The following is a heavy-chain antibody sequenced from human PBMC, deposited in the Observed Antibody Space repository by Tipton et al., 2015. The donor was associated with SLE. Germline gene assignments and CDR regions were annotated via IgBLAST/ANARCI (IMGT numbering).Heavy chain of an antibody. D-gene: IGHD3-16*01. CDR3: ARVRGGSEAFDI. J-gene: IGHJ3*02. Sequence: LRLSCAVYGGSFSGYYWSWIRQPPGKGLEWIGEINHSGSTNYNPSLKSRVTISVDTSKNQFSLKLSSVTAADTAVYYCARVRGGSEAFDIWGQGTMVTVSS. CDR2: INHSGST. CDR1: GGSFSGYY. V-gene: IGHV4-34*01.